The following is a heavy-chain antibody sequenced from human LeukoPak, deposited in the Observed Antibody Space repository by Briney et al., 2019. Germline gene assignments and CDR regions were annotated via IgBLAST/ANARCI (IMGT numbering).Heavy chain of an antibody. CDR2: ISSSSSII. CDR3: ARVVEATRTYMDV. D-gene: IGHD2-15*01. V-gene: IGHV3-48*04. Sequence: GGSLRLSCAASGFTFSSYSMNWVRQAPGKGLEWVSYISSSSSIIYYVDSVKGRITISRDNAKNSLYLQMNSLRAEDTAVYYCARVVEATRTYMDVWGKGTTVTVSS. CDR1: GFTFSSYS. J-gene: IGHJ6*03.